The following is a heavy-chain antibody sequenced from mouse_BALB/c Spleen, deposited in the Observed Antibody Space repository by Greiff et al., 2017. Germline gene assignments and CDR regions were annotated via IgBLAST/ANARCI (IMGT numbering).Heavy chain of an antibody. CDR2: IDPYYGGT. J-gene: IGHJ4*01. Sequence: VQLQQSGPELEKPGASVKISCKASGYSFTGYNMNWVKQSNGKSLEWIGNIDPYYGGTSYNQKFKGKATLTVDKSSSTAYMQLKSLTSEDSAVYYCARGQYYYGSSASYAMDYWGQGTSVTVSS. CDR1: GYSFTGYN. D-gene: IGHD1-1*01. CDR3: ARGQYYYGSSASYAMDY. V-gene: IGHV1-39*01.